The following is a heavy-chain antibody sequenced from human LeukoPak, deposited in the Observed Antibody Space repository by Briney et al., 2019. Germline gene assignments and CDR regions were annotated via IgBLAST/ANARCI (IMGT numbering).Heavy chain of an antibody. J-gene: IGHJ4*02. Sequence: GGSLRLSCAASGFTFSDYAMHWVRQAPGKGLEWVALISYDGSNEYHADSVKGRFTISRDNSRNTLYLQMNSLRAEDTAVYYCSKVRVVFNWNYAYYFDYWGQGTLVTVSS. V-gene: IGHV3-30*18. CDR2: ISYDGSNE. CDR1: GFTFSDYA. D-gene: IGHD1-7*01. CDR3: SKVRVVFNWNYAYYFDY.